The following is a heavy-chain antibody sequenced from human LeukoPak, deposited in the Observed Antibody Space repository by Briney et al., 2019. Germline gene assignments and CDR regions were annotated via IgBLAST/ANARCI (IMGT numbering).Heavy chain of an antibody. Sequence: GGSLRLSCAASGFTFSSYAMHWVRQAPGKGLEWVAVISYDGSNKYYADSVKGRFTISRDNSKNTLYLQMNSLRAEDTAVYYCAKDRMIVVVSPFDYWGQGTLVTVSS. D-gene: IGHD3-22*01. CDR2: ISYDGSNK. CDR1: GFTFSSYA. J-gene: IGHJ4*02. V-gene: IGHV3-30*04. CDR3: AKDRMIVVVSPFDY.